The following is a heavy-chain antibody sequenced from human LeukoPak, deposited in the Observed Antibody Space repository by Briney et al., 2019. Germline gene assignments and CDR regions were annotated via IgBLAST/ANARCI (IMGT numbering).Heavy chain of an antibody. D-gene: IGHD2-15*01. CDR2: ISDRGGRT. Sequence: GGSLRLSCAVSEFTFSSYAMSWVRQAPGKGLEWVSAISDRGGRTFYADSVKGRFTISRDNSKHTVYLQVNSLRAEHTSVSYCAKGRRACSSSSCYSWFAYWGQGSLVTAPS. J-gene: IGHJ4*02. V-gene: IGHV3-23*01. CDR3: AKGRRACSSSSCYSWFAY. CDR1: EFTFSSYA.